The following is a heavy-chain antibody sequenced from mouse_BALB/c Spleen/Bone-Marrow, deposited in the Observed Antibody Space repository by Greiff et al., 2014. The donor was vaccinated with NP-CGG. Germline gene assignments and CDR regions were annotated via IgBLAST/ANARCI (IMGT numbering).Heavy chain of an antibody. V-gene: IGHV14-3*02. CDR2: IDPANGNT. J-gene: IGHJ4*01. CDR3: AIYYGNYYAMDY. D-gene: IGHD2-1*01. CDR1: GFNIKDTY. Sequence: EVQLQQSGAELAKPGASVKLSCTASGFNIKDTYMHWVKQRPEQGLEWIGRIDPANGNTKYDPKFQGKATITADTSSNTAYLQLSSLKSEDAAVYSCAIYYGNYYAMDYWGQGTSVTVSS.